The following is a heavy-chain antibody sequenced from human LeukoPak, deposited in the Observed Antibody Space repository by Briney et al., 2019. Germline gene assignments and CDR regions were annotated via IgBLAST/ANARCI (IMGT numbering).Heavy chain of an antibody. D-gene: IGHD2-8*02. CDR1: GFSFSDYY. CDR2: ISSRSTYI. V-gene: IGHV3-11*06. CDR3: ARGGTGAFDY. J-gene: IGHJ4*02. Sequence: PGGYLRLTCTASGFSFSDYYMSWLRQAPGKGLEWIPYISSRSTYISDADSVKGRFTISRDNAKNLLFLQMNSLRVADTALYYCARGGTGAFDYWGQGILVTVSS.